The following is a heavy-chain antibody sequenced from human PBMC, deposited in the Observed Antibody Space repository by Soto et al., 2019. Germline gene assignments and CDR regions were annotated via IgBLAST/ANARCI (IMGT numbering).Heavy chain of an antibody. J-gene: IGHJ4*02. Sequence: QVQLVQSGAEVKKPGSSVKVSCKASGGTFSSYTISWVRQAPGQGLEWMGRIIPILGIANYAQKFQGRVTITAAKSTSTAYMGLSSLRSYDTAVDYCARDPVPPPGIVVVPAADGYWGQGTLVTVSS. CDR3: ARDPVPPPGIVVVPAADGY. V-gene: IGHV1-69*08. CDR1: GGTFSSYT. D-gene: IGHD2-2*01. CDR2: IIPILGIA.